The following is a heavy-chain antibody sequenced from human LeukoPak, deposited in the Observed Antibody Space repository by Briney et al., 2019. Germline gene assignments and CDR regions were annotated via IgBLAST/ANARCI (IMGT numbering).Heavy chain of an antibody. CDR1: GFTFSSYA. CDR2: ISSSAGTM. CDR3: ARVGTITAAGTIDY. D-gene: IGHD6-13*01. Sequence: LTGGSLRLSCAASGFTFSSYAMSWVRQAPGKGLEWVSYISSSAGTMFYIDSVKGRFTISRDNAKNSLFLQMNSLRAEDTAVYYCARVGTITAAGTIDYWGQGTLVTVSS. J-gene: IGHJ4*02. V-gene: IGHV3-48*04.